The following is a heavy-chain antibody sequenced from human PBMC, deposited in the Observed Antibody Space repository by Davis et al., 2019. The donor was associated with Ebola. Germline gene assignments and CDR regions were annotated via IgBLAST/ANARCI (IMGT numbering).Heavy chain of an antibody. D-gene: IGHD6-6*01. CDR2: IYYSGST. CDR1: GGSISSYY. CDR3: ASYEYSSSFYYYYGMDV. Sequence: MPSETLSLTCTVSGGSISSYYWSWIRQPPGKGLEWIGYIYYSGSTNYNPSLKSRVPISVDTSKNQFSLKLSSVTAADTAVYYCASYEYSSSFYYYYGMDVWGKGTTVTVSS. V-gene: IGHV4-59*01. J-gene: IGHJ6*04.